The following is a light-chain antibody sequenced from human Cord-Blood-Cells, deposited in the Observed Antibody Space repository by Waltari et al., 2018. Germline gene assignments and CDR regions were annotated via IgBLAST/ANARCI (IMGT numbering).Light chain of an antibody. V-gene: IGKV1-39*01. CDR3: QQSYSTLQT. CDR2: AAS. CDR1: QSISSY. Sequence: DIQMTQSPSSLSASVGDRVTITCRASQSISSYLNWYQQKPGKAPKLLIYAASSLQSGVPSRFSGSGSGTDFTLTTSSLQPEDFATYYCQQSYSTLQTFGQGTRLEIK. J-gene: IGKJ5*01.